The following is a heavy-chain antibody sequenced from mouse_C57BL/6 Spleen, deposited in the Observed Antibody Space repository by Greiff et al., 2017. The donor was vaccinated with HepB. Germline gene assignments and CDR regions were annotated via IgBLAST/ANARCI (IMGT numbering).Heavy chain of an antibody. V-gene: IGHV5-16*01. CDR1: GFTFSDYY. D-gene: IGHD4-1*01. CDR2: INYDGSST. CDR3: ARANWDVLDY. Sequence: EVMLVESEGGLVQPGSSMKLSCTASGFTFSDYYMAWVRQVPEKGLEWVANINYDGSSTYYLDSLKSRFIISRDNAKNILYLQMSSLKSEDTATYYCARANWDVLDYWGQGTTLTVSS. J-gene: IGHJ2*01.